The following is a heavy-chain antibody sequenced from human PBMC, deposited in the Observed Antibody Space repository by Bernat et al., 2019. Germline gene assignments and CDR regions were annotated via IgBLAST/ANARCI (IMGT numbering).Heavy chain of an antibody. J-gene: IGHJ4*02. D-gene: IGHD4-17*01. CDR2: INPNGGNT. Sequence: QVQLVQSGAEVMKPGASVKVSCKASGYTFTSYYIHWVRQAPGQGLEWMGIINPNGGNTSYAQKFQGRVTMTRDTSTTTAYMELSSLRSEDTAVYYCARDRVNTERFYYFDSWGQGTLVTVSS. CDR3: ARDRVNTERFYYFDS. CDR1: GYTFTSYY. V-gene: IGHV1-46*03.